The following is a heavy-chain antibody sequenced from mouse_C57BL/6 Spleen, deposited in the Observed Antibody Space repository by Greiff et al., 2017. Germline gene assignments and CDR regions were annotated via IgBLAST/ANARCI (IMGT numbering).Heavy chain of an antibody. CDR1: GFNIKDYY. Sequence: EVKLQESGAELVKPGASVKLSCTASGFNIKDYYMHWVKQRTEQGLEWIGRIDPEDGETKYAPNFQGKATITADTSSNTAYLQLSSLTSEDTAVYYCARTDFYAMDYWGQGTSGTVSS. CDR2: IDPEDGET. CDR3: ARTDFYAMDY. V-gene: IGHV14-2*01. J-gene: IGHJ4*01.